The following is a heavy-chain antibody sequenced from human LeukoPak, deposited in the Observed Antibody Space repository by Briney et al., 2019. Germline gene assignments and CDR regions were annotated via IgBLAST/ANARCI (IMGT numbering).Heavy chain of an antibody. J-gene: IGHJ4*02. D-gene: IGHD1-1*01. CDR3: AKALSGTLAGNFDY. CDR2: ITGSGGST. CDR1: GFTFSSYA. V-gene: IGHV3-23*01. Sequence: PGGSLRLSCAASGFTFSSYAMNWVRQAPGKGLEWVSTITGSGGSTYGADSVKGRFTVSRDNSKNTLYLQMNSLRAEDTAVYYCAKALSGTLAGNFDYWGQGTLVTVSS.